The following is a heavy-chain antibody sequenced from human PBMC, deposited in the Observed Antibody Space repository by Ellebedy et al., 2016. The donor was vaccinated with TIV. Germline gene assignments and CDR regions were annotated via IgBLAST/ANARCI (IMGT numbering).Heavy chain of an antibody. J-gene: IGHJ3*02. CDR2: IYYSGST. Sequence: MPSDTLSLTCTVSGGSISSSSYYWGWIRQPPGKGLEWIGSIYYSGSTYYNPSLKSRVTISVDTSKNQFSLKLSSVTAADTAVYYCATPPITMIVAGYDIWGQGTMVTVSS. CDR3: ATPPITMIVAGYDI. D-gene: IGHD3-22*01. CDR1: GGSISSSSYY. V-gene: IGHV4-39*01.